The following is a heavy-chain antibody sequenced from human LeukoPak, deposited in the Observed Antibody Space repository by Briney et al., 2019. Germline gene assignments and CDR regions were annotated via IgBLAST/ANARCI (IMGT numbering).Heavy chain of an antibody. Sequence: PGGSLRLSCAASEFTFSKYWMSWVRQAPGKGLQWLAHIKEDGSEKYYVDSVKGRFIISRDSAKNSLYLEMNSLRGEDTAVYYCATLLPMDVWGTGTTVTVSS. CDR2: IKEDGSEK. J-gene: IGHJ6*03. CDR3: ATLLPMDV. V-gene: IGHV3-7*01. CDR1: EFTFSKYW. D-gene: IGHD2-21*01.